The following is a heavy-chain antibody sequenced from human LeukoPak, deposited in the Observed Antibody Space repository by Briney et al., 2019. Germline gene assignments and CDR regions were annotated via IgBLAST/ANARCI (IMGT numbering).Heavy chain of an antibody. V-gene: IGHV3-73*01. Sequence: GGSLRLSCAASGFTFSGSTIHWVRQASGKGLEWVGRIRSKPNNYATEYAASVKGRFTISRDDSKNTAYLQMSSLKTGDTAMYYCTRIGARGDYNVAYWGQGTLVTVSS. J-gene: IGHJ4*02. CDR2: IRSKPNNYAT. CDR1: GFTFSGST. CDR3: TRIGARGDYNVAY. D-gene: IGHD4-17*01.